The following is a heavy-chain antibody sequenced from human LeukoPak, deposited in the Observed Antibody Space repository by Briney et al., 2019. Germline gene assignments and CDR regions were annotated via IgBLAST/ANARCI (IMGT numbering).Heavy chain of an antibody. V-gene: IGHV1-2*02. CDR1: GYTFTSYD. Sequence: GASVKVSCKASGYTFTSYDINWVRQATGQGLEWMGWINPNSGGTNYAQKFQGRVTMTRDTSISTAYMELSRLRSDDTAVYYCASVDYGLYWGQGTLVTVSS. CDR2: INPNSGGT. D-gene: IGHD4-17*01. J-gene: IGHJ4*02. CDR3: ASVDYGLY.